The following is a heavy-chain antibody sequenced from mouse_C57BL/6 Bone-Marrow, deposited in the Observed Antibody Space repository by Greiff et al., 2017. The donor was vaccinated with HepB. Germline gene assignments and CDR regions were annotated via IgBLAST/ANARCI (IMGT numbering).Heavy chain of an antibody. CDR3: ARHPKAYGYDERNWYFDV. J-gene: IGHJ1*03. CDR2: IRNGGGST. V-gene: IGHV5-12*01. D-gene: IGHD2-2*01. Sequence: EVQRVESGGGLVQPGGSLKLSCAASGFTFSDYYMYWVRQTPEKRLEWVAYIRNGGGSTYYPDTVKGRFTISRDNAKNTLYLQMSRLKSEDTAMYYCARHPKAYGYDERNWYFDVWGTGTTVTVSS. CDR1: GFTFSDYY.